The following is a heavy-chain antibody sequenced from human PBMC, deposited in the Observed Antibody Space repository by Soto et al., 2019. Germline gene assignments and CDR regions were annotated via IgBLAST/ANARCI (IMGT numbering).Heavy chain of an antibody. V-gene: IGHV3-23*01. D-gene: IGHD2-15*01. CDR2: ITGTGGTP. J-gene: IGHJ4*02. CDR3: AKGMVVAAYYFDY. CDR1: GFTFSSYA. Sequence: EVQLLESGGGLVQPGGSLRLSCAASGFTFSSYAMSWVRQAPGKGLEWVSAITGTGGTPYHADSVKGRLTISRANSKNTLYLQINSLRAEDTAVYYCAKGMVVAAYYFDYWGQGTLVTVSS.